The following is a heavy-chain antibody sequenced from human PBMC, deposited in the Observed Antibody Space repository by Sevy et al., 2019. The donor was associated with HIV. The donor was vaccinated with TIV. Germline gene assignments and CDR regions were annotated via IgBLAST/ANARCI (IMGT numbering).Heavy chain of an antibody. J-gene: IGHJ4*02. CDR2: IKSKTDSGTR. Sequence: GSLRLSCATSGFTFSDAWMNWVRQAPGKGLEWVARIKSKTDSGTRDFAAPVKGRFSISRDDSKNTVYLQMTSLKDEDSGVYFCACGTGTSDFDHWGQGTLVTVSS. D-gene: IGHD1-1*01. CDR1: GFTFSDAW. V-gene: IGHV3-15*01. CDR3: ACGTGTSDFDH.